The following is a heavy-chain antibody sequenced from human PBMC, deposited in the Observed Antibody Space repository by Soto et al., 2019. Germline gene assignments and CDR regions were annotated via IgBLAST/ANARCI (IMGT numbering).Heavy chain of an antibody. J-gene: IGHJ5*02. V-gene: IGHV1-69*02. CDR3: ARRTTVTTYNWFDP. D-gene: IGHD4-17*01. Sequence: QVQLVQSGAEVKKPGSSVKVSCKASGGTFSSYTISWVRQAPGQGLEWMGRIIPILGIANYAQKFQGRVMITEDKSTSTGYMELSSLRSEDTAVYYCARRTTVTTYNWFDPWGQGTLVTVSS. CDR1: GGTFSSYT. CDR2: IIPILGIA.